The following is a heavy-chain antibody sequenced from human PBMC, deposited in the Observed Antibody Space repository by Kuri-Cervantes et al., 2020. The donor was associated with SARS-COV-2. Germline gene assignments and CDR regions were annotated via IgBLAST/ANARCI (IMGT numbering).Heavy chain of an antibody. Sequence: SETLSLTCTVSGGSFSGYYWSWIRQPPGKGLEWIGEINHSGSTNYNPSLKSRVTISVDTSKNQFSLKLSSVTAADTAVYYCARGSSWYSTGPYWGQGTLVTVSS. D-gene: IGHD6-13*01. J-gene: IGHJ4*02. V-gene: IGHV4-34*01. CDR2: INHSGST. CDR1: GGSFSGYY. CDR3: ARGSSWYSTGPY.